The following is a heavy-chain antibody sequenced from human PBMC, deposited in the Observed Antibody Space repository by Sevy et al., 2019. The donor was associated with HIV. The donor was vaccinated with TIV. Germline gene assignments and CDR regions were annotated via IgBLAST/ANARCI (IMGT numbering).Heavy chain of an antibody. CDR3: ARDMGGDRGYYYGPIDY. Sequence: GGSLRLSCAASGFTFGDYALHWVRQPPGRGLEWLSLITWNSGTTYYADSVKGRFTISRDNSKKSLYLQMHSLRAEDTAFYYCARDMGGDRGYYYGPIDYWGQGTLVTVSS. CDR2: ITWNSGTT. D-gene: IGHD5-18*01. V-gene: IGHV3-43D*04. CDR1: GFTFGDYA. J-gene: IGHJ4*02.